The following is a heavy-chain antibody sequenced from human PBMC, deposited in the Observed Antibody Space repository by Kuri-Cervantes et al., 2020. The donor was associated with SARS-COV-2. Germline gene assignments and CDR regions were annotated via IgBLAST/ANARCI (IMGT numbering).Heavy chain of an antibody. CDR2: IYYSGST. CDR1: GYSISSGYY. D-gene: IGHD3-9*01. Sequence: SETLSLTCTVSGYSISSGYYWSWIRQPPGKGLEWIGYIYYSGSTNYNPSLKSRVTISIDTSKNQFSLKLSSVTAADTAVYYCAKEGDILTPYFDYWGQGTLVTVSS. J-gene: IGHJ4*02. V-gene: IGHV4-61*01. CDR3: AKEGDILTPYFDY.